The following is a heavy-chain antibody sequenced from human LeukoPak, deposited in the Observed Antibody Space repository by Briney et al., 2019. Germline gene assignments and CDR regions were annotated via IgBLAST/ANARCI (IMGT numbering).Heavy chain of an antibody. V-gene: IGHV1-8*01. Sequence: ASVKVSCKASGYTFTSYDINWVRQATGQGLEWMGWMNPNSGNTGYAQKFQGRVTMTRNTSISTAYMELSSLRSEDTAVYYCARAKTAMAIDAVDIWGQGTMVTVSS. CDR3: ARAKTAMAIDAVDI. J-gene: IGHJ3*02. CDR2: MNPNSGNT. D-gene: IGHD5-18*01. CDR1: GYTFTSYD.